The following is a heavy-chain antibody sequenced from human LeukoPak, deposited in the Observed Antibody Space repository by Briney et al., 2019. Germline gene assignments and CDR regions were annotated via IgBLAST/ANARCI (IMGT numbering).Heavy chain of an antibody. CDR2: IRYDGSNK. J-gene: IGHJ4*02. V-gene: IGHV3-30*02. CDR3: AREVAELYYFDY. Sequence: GGSLRLSCAASGFTFSSYGMHWVRQAPGKGLEWVAFIRYDGSNKYYADSVKGRFTISRDNSKNTLYLQMNSLRAEDTAVYYCAREVAELYYFDYWGQGTLVTVSS. D-gene: IGHD1-14*01. CDR1: GFTFSSYG.